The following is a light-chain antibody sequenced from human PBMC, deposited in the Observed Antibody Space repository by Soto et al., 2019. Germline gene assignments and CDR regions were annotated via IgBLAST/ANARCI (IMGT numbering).Light chain of an antibody. CDR3: QVWDVSTFHPYL. CDR2: DDD. V-gene: IGLV1-51*01. Sequence: QSVMTQPPSVSAAPGQRVTISCSGSSSNIGGNSVSWYQQLPGTAPKLLIYDDDKRPSGIPDRFSGSKSGNTATLTISRVEAGDEADYYCQVWDVSTFHPYLFGTGTKVTVL. J-gene: IGLJ1*01. CDR1: SSNIGGNS.